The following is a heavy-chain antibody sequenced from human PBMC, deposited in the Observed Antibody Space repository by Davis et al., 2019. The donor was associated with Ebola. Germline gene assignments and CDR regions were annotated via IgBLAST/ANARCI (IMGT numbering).Heavy chain of an antibody. CDR3: ARRGGWSGAFLDY. V-gene: IGHV5-51*01. D-gene: IGHD3-3*02. CDR2: IYPGDSDT. Sequence: GESLKISCKGSGYTFTTYWIGWVRQMPGKGLEWMGIIYPGDSDTRYSPSFQGQATIPADKSISTAYLQWSSLKASDTAMYYCARRGGWSGAFLDYWGQGTLVTVSS. CDR1: GYTFTTYW. J-gene: IGHJ4*02.